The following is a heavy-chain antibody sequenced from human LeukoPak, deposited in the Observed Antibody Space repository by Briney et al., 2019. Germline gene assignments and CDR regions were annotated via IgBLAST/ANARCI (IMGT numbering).Heavy chain of an antibody. CDR3: ARGLGYCSSTSCSRWFDP. V-gene: IGHV4-34*01. CDR2: INHSGST. CDR1: GGSFSGYY. Sequence: KPSETLSLTCAVYGGSFSGYYWSWIRQPPGKGLEWVGEINHSGSTNYNPSLKSRVTISVDTSKNQFSLKLSSVTAADTAVYYCARGLGYCSSTSCSRWFDPWGQGTLVTVSS. J-gene: IGHJ5*02. D-gene: IGHD2-2*01.